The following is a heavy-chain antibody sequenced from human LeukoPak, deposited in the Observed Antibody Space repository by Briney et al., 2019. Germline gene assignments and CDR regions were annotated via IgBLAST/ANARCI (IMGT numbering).Heavy chain of an antibody. J-gene: IGHJ4*02. V-gene: IGHV3-7*01. CDR3: ATHGYSELRYFDWSTNE. Sequence: GGSLRLSCAASGFDFDNYWMTWVRQVPGKGLEWVANMNQDGSEQYYVDSVKGRFTISRDNGKKSLYLQMNSLRAEDTAVYYCATHGYSELRYFDWSTNEWGQGTLVTVSS. D-gene: IGHD3-9*01. CDR2: MNQDGSEQ. CDR1: GFDFDNYW.